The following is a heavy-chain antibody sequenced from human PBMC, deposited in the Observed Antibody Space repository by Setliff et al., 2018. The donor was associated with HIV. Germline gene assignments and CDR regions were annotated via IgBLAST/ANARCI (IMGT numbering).Heavy chain of an antibody. CDR1: GYSISSGYY. CDR2: IHHGGST. J-gene: IGHJ3*02. Sequence: SETLSLTCAVSGYSISSGYYWGWIRQPPGKGLEWIGSIHHGGSTYYSPSLKSRVTISLEPSKNQFSLKLSSVTAADTAVYYCARVVYNSSGYYYLGAFDIWGQGTRVTVS. V-gene: IGHV4-38-2*01. CDR3: ARVVYNSSGYYYLGAFDI. D-gene: IGHD3-22*01.